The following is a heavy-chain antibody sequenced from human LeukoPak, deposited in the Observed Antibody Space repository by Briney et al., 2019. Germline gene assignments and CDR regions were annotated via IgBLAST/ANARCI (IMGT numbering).Heavy chain of an antibody. J-gene: IGHJ4*02. CDR2: IRRKAHGGTT. D-gene: IGHD3-22*01. CDR1: GFTFGDYA. CDR3: TRVTYYYDNSGYFHFDS. V-gene: IGHV3-49*04. Sequence: PGGSLRLSCTTSGFTFGDYAMSWVRQAPGKGLEWVSLIRRKAHGGTTEYAASVEGRFSSSRDDSKSIAYLQMNSLKTEDTAVYFCTRVTYYYDNSGYFHFDSWGQGSLVTVSS.